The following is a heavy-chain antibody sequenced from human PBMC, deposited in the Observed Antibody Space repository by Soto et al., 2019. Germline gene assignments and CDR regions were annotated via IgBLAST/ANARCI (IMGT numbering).Heavy chain of an antibody. Sequence: GGSLRLSCAASGFTFNGSVIHWVRQASGKGLEWVGRIRTKPNSYETAYVASVKGRFTISRDDSKNTAYLQMNSLKTDDTAVYYCTSSNLYYWGQGTPVTVS. CDR3: TSSNLYY. J-gene: IGHJ4*02. CDR1: GFTFNGSV. V-gene: IGHV3-73*01. CDR2: IRTKPNSYET.